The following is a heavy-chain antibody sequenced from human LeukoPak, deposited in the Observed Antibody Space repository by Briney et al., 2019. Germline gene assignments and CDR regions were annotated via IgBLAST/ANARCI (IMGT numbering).Heavy chain of an antibody. CDR1: GFTFTHYG. Sequence: GGSLRLSCKVSGFTFTHYGMHCVRQAPGKALEWVSFISYNGNEKYGDSVKGRFTISRDNSKNTLYLQMNGLRVDDTAMYYCARDPLDISRWANAFDIWGQGTMVTVSS. CDR2: ISYNGNEK. V-gene: IGHV3-30*03. CDR3: ARDPLDISRWANAFDI. J-gene: IGHJ3*02. D-gene: IGHD3-9*01.